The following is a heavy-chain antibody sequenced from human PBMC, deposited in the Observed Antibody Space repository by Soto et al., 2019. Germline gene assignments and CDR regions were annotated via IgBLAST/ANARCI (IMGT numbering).Heavy chain of an antibody. J-gene: IGHJ4*02. CDR2: VSHDGTEQ. D-gene: IGHD4-4*01. Sequence: QVQLVDSGGGVVQPGRSLRLSCAASGFTFSRYGMHWVRQAPGKGLEWVGVVSHDGTEQYYADSVKGRFTVSRDNSKNTLYLQMNSLRAEDTAVYYCGKEVNGSKYDLWGQGSLVSVSS. CDR3: GKEVNGSKYDL. CDR1: GFTFSRYG. V-gene: IGHV3-30*18.